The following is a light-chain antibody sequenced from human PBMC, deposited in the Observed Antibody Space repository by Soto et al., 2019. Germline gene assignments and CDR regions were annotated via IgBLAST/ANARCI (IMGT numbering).Light chain of an antibody. Sequence: QSVLTQPPSVSGAPGQRVTISCTGSSSNIGAGYDVHWYQQLPGTAPKLLIYGNSNRPSGVPDRFSGSKSGTSASLAITGLQAEDEAAYYCQSYDRSLRGYVFGTGTKVTVL. CDR3: QSYDRSLRGYV. J-gene: IGLJ1*01. V-gene: IGLV1-40*01. CDR1: SSNIGAGYD. CDR2: GNS.